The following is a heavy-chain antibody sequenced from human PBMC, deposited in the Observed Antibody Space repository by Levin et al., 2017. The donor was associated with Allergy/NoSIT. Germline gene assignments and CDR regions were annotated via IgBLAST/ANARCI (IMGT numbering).Heavy chain of an antibody. V-gene: IGHV3-21*01. CDR2: ISSSSSYI. Sequence: GGSLRLSCAASGFTFSSYSMNWVRQAPGKGLEWVSSISSSSSYIYYADSVKGRFTISRDNAKNSLYLQMNSLRAEDTAVYYCARDQSRLGGSGRDFDYWGQGTLVTVSS. CDR3: ARDQSRLGGSGRDFDY. CDR1: GFTFSSYS. J-gene: IGHJ4*02. D-gene: IGHD3-10*01.